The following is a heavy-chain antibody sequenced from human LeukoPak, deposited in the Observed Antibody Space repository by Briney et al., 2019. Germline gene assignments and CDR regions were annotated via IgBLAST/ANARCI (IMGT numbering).Heavy chain of an antibody. Sequence: SETLSLTCTVSGDSISNSSHYWGWIRQPPGKGLEWIGSIYDSGSTYYNPSLKSRVTISVDTSKNQFSLKLSSVTAADTAVYYCARLFGSVVTDWFDPWGQGSLVTVSS. CDR3: ARLFGSVVTDWFDP. D-gene: IGHD3-3*01. CDR1: GDSISNSSHY. V-gene: IGHV4-39*01. CDR2: IYDSGST. J-gene: IGHJ5*02.